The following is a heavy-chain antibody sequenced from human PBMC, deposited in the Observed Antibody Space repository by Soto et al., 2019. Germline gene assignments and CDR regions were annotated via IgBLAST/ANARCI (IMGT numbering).Heavy chain of an antibody. J-gene: IGHJ6*03. V-gene: IGHV3-33*01. CDR1: GFTFSSYG. Sequence: QVQLVESGGGVVQPGRSLRLSCAASGFTFSSYGMHWVRQAPGKGLEWVAVIWYDGSNKYYADSVKGRFTISRDNSKNTLYLQMNSLRAEDTAVYYCARDRRCSSTSCHFYYYYMDVWGKGTTVTVSS. CDR3: ARDRRCSSTSCHFYYYYMDV. CDR2: IWYDGSNK. D-gene: IGHD2-2*01.